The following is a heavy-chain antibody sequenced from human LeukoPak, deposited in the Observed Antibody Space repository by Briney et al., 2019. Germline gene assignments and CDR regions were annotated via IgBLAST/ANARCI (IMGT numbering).Heavy chain of an antibody. J-gene: IGHJ5*02. Sequence: GGSLRLSCEASGFTFSSYAMHWVRQAPGKGLEGVAVISYDGSNKYYADSVKGRFTISRDNSKNTLYLQMNSLRAEDTAVYYCARTRDGDYVSSWGQGTLVTVSS. D-gene: IGHD4-17*01. V-gene: IGHV3-30-3*01. CDR3: ARTRDGDYVSS. CDR2: ISYDGSNK. CDR1: GFTFSSYA.